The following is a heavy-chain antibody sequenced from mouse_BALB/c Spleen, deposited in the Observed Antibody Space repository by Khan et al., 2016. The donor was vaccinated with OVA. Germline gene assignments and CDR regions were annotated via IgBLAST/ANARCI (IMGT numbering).Heavy chain of an antibody. V-gene: IGHV14-3*02. D-gene: IGHD3-1*01. CDR3: ARGAPGLAWFAY. J-gene: IGHJ3*01. Sequence: EVQLQESGAELVKPGASVKLSCTASGFNIKDTYMHWVKQRPEQDLEWIGRIDPVNGNTKYDPKFQGKATITADTSSNTAYLHLSSLTSEDTAVDYCARGAPGLAWFAYWGQGTLVTVSA. CDR2: IDPVNGNT. CDR1: GFNIKDTY.